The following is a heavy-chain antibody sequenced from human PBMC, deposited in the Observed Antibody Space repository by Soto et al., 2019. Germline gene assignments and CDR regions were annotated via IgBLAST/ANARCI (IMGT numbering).Heavy chain of an antibody. J-gene: IGHJ4*02. CDR1: GFTFSYYG. D-gene: IGHD2-2*01. V-gene: IGHV3-30*18. CDR3: AKDQDCGGTSCKFWALGY. CDR2: ISNAGSNK. Sequence: QVQLVESGGGVVQPGKSLRLSCAAFGFTFSYYGMHWVRQAPGKGLEWVALISNAGSNKYYADSLKGRFTISRDNSKNTLYLQMNSPTAEDTAVYYCAKDQDCGGTSCKFWALGYWGQGTLVIVSS.